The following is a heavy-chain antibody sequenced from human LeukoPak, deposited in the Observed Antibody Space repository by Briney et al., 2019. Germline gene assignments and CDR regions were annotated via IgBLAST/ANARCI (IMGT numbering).Heavy chain of an antibody. J-gene: IGHJ6*02. V-gene: IGHV1-69*04. CDR2: IIPILGIA. Sequence: SVKVSCKASGGTFSSYAINWVRQVPGQGREWMGRIIPILGIANYAQKFQGRVTITADKSTSTAYMELSSLRSEDTAVYYCAEDLPLQERANAYYYYYGMDVWGQGTTVTVSS. CDR1: GGTFSSYA. CDR3: AEDLPLQERANAYYYYYGMDV. D-gene: IGHD5-24*01.